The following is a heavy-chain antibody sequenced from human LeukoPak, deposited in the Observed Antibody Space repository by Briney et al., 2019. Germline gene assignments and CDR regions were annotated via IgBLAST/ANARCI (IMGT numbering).Heavy chain of an antibody. V-gene: IGHV4-34*01. CDR2: INHSGST. D-gene: IGHD3-3*01. CDR3: ARGPYYDFWSGYSGTAKFDP. CDR1: GFTFNSYW. Sequence: GSLRLSCAASGFTFNSYWMSWIRQPPGKGLEWIGEINHSGSTNYNPSLKSRVTISVDTSKNQFSLKLSSVTAADTAVYYCARGPYYDFWSGYSGTAKFDPWGQGTLVTVSS. J-gene: IGHJ5*02.